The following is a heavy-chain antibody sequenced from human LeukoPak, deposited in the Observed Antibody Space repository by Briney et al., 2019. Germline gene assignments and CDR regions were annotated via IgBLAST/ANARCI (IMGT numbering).Heavy chain of an antibody. CDR3: TRAAYYDFWSGYYF. Sequence: GGSLRLSCTASGFTFGDYAMSWVRQAPARGLEWVGFIRSKAYGGTTEHASSVKGRFTISRDDSKSIAYLQMNSLKTEDTAVYYCTRAAYYDFWSGYYFWGQGTLVTVSS. CDR1: GFTFGDYA. V-gene: IGHV3-49*04. J-gene: IGHJ4*02. CDR2: IRSKAYGGTT. D-gene: IGHD3-3*01.